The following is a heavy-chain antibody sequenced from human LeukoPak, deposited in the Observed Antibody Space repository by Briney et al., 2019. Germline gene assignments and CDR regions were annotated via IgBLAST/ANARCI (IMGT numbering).Heavy chain of an antibody. J-gene: IGHJ4*02. V-gene: IGHV3-21*01. D-gene: IGHD2-8*01. CDR3: ARWGYANSWYYIDY. CDR2: ISSSSSYI. CDR1: GFTFSSYS. Sequence: GGSLRLSCAASGFTFSSYSMNWVRQAPGKGLEWVSSISSSSSYIYYADSVKGRFTISRDNAKNSLYLHMNSLRAEDTALYYCARWGYANSWYYIDYWGQGTLVTVSS.